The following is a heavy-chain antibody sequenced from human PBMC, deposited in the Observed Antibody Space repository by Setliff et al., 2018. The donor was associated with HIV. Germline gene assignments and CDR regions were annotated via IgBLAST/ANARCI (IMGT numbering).Heavy chain of an antibody. CDR1: GYTLTELS. D-gene: IGHD3-22*01. CDR2: FDPEYDKT. J-gene: IGHJ3*02. V-gene: IGHV1-24*01. Sequence: ASVKVSCKVSGYTLTELSIHWVRQAPGKGLEWMGGFDPEYDKTFYAQKFQGRVTMSEDTSTDTAYMELTSLRSEDTAVDYCATRAYDSSGYLRSRVSGAAFDIWGQGTMVTVSS. CDR3: ATRAYDSSGYLRSRVSGAAFDI.